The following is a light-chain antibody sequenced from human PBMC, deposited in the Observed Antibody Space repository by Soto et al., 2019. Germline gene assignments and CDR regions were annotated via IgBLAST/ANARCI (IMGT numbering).Light chain of an antibody. V-gene: IGKV3-20*01. CDR3: QQYGSAPPD. CDR1: QSVSSSY. Sequence: EIVLTQSPGTLSLSPGERATLSCRASQSVSSSYLAGYQQKPGQAPRLLIYGASSRATGIPDRFSGSGSGTDFTLTISRREPEDLAVYYCQQYGSAPPDFGQGTRLEIK. J-gene: IGKJ5*01. CDR2: GAS.